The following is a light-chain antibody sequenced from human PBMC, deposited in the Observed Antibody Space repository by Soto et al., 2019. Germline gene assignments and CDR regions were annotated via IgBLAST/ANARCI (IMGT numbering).Light chain of an antibody. CDR2: GAS. Sequence: EVVLTQSPDTLSLPPGERATLSCRASQSISSYLAWYQQKPGQAPRLLIYGASSRATGIPDRFSGSGSGTDFTLTISRLEPEDFAVYYCQQYGSSPRITFGQGTRLEIK. CDR3: QQYGSSPRIT. CDR1: QSISSY. J-gene: IGKJ5*01. V-gene: IGKV3-20*01.